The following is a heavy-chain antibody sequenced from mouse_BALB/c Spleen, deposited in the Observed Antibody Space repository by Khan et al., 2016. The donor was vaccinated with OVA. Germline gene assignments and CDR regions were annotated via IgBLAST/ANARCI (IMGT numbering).Heavy chain of an antibody. CDR2: ISYSGVT. V-gene: IGHV3-2*02. CDR1: GYSITSGYA. D-gene: IGHD1-1*01. CDR3: ARGNYYGYCLDY. J-gene: IGHJ2*01. Sequence: EVQLQESGPGLVKPSQSLSLTCTVTGYSITSGYAWNWIRQFPGNKLEWMGDISYSGVTSYTPSLKSRISITRDTSKNQFFLQLNSVTTEDTATYYGARGNYYGYCLDYWGQGTTLTVSS.